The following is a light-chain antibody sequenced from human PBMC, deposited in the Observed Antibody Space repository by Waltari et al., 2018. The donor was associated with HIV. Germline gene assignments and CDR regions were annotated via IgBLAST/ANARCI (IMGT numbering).Light chain of an antibody. J-gene: IGKJ1*01. V-gene: IGKV3-15*01. Sequence: EIVMTQSTATLSVSPGERATLSCRAMQSVSSNLAWYQQKPGQAPRLLIYGASTRATGMPARFSGSGSGTEFTLTISSLQSEDFAVYYCQHYNKWPPTFGQGTKVEIK. CDR2: GAS. CDR1: QSVSSN. CDR3: QHYNKWPPT.